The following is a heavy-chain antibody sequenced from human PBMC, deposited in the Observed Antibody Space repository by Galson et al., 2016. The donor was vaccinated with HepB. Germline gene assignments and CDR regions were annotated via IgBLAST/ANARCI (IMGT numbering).Heavy chain of an antibody. D-gene: IGHD1-26*01. J-gene: IGHJ3*02. CDR2: INNDGSSS. CDR3: VRDMYGSYFAFDI. Sequence: SLRLSCAASGFTFNDYWMHWVRQAPGRGLDWVSRINNDGSSSTYADSVKGRFTISRDNAKNTLYLQMNSLRAEDTTVYHCVRDMYGSYFAFDIWGQGTMVTVSS. CDR1: GFTFNDYW. V-gene: IGHV3-74*01.